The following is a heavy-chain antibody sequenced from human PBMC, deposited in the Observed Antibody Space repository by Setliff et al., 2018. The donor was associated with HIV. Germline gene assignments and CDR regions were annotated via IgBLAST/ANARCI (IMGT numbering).Heavy chain of an antibody. CDR1: GFSFGDFA. CDR2: IRTKAHGGTT. J-gene: IGHJ2*01. D-gene: IGHD3-3*01. CDR3: TRDRGTESGSPWWYFAL. Sequence: GGSRGLSCTASGFSFGDFARNWVRQAPGKGLEWIGFIRTKAHGGTTEYAASVRGRFTISRDDSERIAYLQMNSLNTEDTATYYCTRDRGTESGSPWWYFALWGRGTLVTSPQ. V-gene: IGHV3-49*04.